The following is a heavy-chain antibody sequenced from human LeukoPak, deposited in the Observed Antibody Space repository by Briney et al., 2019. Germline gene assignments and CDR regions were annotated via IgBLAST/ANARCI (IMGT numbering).Heavy chain of an antibody. V-gene: IGHV1-69*05. CDR3: ATGYYISYYYYGMDV. CDR2: IIPIFGTA. CDR1: GGTFSSYA. J-gene: IGHJ6*02. D-gene: IGHD3-9*01. Sequence: SVKVSCKASGGTFSSYAISWVRQAPGQGLEWMGGIIPIFGTANYAQKLQGRVTMTTDTSTSTAYMELRSLRSDDTAVYYCATGYYISYYYYGMDVWGQGTTVTVSS.